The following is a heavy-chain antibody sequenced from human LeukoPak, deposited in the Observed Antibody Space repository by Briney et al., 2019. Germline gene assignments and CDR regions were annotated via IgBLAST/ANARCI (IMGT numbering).Heavy chain of an antibody. Sequence: GASVKVSCKASGYSFSGHGITWVRQAPGQGLEWMGWISAYNGNTKYAQSLQGRVTMTTDISTSTAYMELRSLRSDDTAVFYCASPGGESYLRYWYFALWGRGTLVTVSS. V-gene: IGHV1-18*01. D-gene: IGHD1-26*01. CDR3: ASPGGESYLRYWYFAL. J-gene: IGHJ2*01. CDR2: ISAYNGNT. CDR1: GYSFSGHG.